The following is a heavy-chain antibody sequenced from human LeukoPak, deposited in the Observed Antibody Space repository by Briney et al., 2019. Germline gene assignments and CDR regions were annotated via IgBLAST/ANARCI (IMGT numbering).Heavy chain of an antibody. CDR3: ARDLGDGARGVNGGYFDY. D-gene: IGHD3-10*01. CDR1: GGTFSSYD. Sequence: SVKVSCKASGGTFSSYDISWVRQAPGQALEWMGGIIPIFGTANYAQKFQGRVTITADESTSTAYMELSSLRSEDTAVYYCARDLGDGARGVNGGYFDYWGQGTLVTVSS. J-gene: IGHJ4*02. CDR2: IIPIFGTA. V-gene: IGHV1-69*13.